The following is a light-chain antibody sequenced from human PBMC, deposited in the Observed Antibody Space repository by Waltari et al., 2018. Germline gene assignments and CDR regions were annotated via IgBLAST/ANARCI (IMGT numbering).Light chain of an antibody. Sequence: QSVLTQAPSASGTPGQRVTISCSGSTSDIGSNRVNWYQQLPGTAPKLLIYANNQRPSGVPARCSGSKSGTSASLAIRGLQSDDEAAYYCATWDDSLNGPVFGGGTKLTVL. CDR3: ATWDDSLNGPV. CDR1: TSDIGSNR. V-gene: IGLV1-44*01. J-gene: IGLJ2*01. CDR2: ANN.